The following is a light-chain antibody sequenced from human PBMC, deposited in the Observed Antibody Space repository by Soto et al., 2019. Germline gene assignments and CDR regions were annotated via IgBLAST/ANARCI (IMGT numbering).Light chain of an antibody. CDR2: WAS. CDR1: QSVLYSSNNRNH. Sequence: DIVMTQSPDSLTVSLGERATINCKSSQSVLYSSNNRNHLAWYQQKAGQPPKLLIYWASIRESGVPDRFSGSGSGTDFTLTISSPQAEDVAVYFCQQYYTPPPWTFGQGTKVEVK. CDR3: QQYYTPPPWT. V-gene: IGKV4-1*01. J-gene: IGKJ1*01.